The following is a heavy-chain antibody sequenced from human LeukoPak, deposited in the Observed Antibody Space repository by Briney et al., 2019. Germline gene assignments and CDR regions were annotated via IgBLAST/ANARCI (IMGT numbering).Heavy chain of an antibody. CDR1: GYTFTNYG. CDR3: ARGSHYDILTLDP. CDR2: ISTYNGNT. D-gene: IGHD3-9*01. Sequence: GASVKVSCKASGYTFTNYGVSWVRQAPGQGLEWMGWISTYNGNTNYAQKLQGRVTVTTDTSTSTAYMELRSLRSDDTAVYYCARGSHYDILTLDPWGQGTLVTVSS. V-gene: IGHV1-18*01. J-gene: IGHJ5*02.